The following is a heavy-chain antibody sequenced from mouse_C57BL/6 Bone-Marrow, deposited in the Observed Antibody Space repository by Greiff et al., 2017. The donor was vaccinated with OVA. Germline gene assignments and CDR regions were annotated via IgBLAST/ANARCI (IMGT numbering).Heavy chain of an antibody. CDR2: IYPGSGYT. V-gene: IGHV1-66*01. CDR1: GYTFTIYY. Sequence: QVQLQQSGPELVKPGASVKISCKASGYTFTIYYIHWVKQRPGQGLEWIGRIYPGSGYTKYNEKFKGKATLSTDTSSSTAYMQLSSLTSEDSAVYYCARSDYGGLAMDYWGQGTSVTVSS. J-gene: IGHJ4*01. D-gene: IGHD2-13*01. CDR3: ARSDYGGLAMDY.